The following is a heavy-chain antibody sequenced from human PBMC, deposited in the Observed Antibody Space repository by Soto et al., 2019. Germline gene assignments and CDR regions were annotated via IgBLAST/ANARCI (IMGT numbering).Heavy chain of an antibody. CDR1: GYTFTNHG. D-gene: IGHD3-16*01. J-gene: IGHJ3*02. CDR2: INPYNANT. Sequence: GASVKVSGTASGYTFTNHGGDGVRQAPVQGLEWMGWINPYNANTNYAQKLQGRVTMTTDTSTSTAYMDLRSLTSDDTAVYYCARDRVAGIWGDAFDIWGQGTMVTVSS. CDR3: ARDRVAGIWGDAFDI. V-gene: IGHV1-18*04.